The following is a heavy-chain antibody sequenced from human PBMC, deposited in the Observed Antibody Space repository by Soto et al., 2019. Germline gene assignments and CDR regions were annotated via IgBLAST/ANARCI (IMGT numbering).Heavy chain of an antibody. J-gene: IGHJ4*02. CDR3: ARAAVAGTRGRNYFVY. V-gene: IGHV3-30-3*01. CDR1: GFTFSSYA. Sequence: QVQLVESGGGVVQPGRSLRLSCAASGFTFSSYAMHWVRQAPGKGLEWVAVISYDGSNKYYADSVKGRFTISRDNSKNTLYLQMNSLRAEDTAVYYCARAAVAGTRGRNYFVYWGQGTLVTVSS. CDR2: ISYDGSNK. D-gene: IGHD6-19*01.